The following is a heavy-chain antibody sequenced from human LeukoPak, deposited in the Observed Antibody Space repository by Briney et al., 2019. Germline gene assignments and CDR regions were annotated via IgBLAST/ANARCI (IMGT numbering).Heavy chain of an antibody. J-gene: IGHJ4*02. CDR3: ATDLSGVFELLISY. CDR1: GYTLTELS. CDR2: FDPEDGET. Sequence: GASVKVSCKVSGYTLTELSMHWVRQAPGKGLEWMGGFDPEDGETIYARKFQGRVTMTEDTSTDTAYMELSSLRSEDTAVYYCATDLSGVFELLISYWGQGTLVTVSS. V-gene: IGHV1-24*01. D-gene: IGHD1-7*01.